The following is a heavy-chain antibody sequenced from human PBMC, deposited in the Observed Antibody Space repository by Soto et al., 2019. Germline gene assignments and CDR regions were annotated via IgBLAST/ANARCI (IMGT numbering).Heavy chain of an antibody. J-gene: IGHJ6*02. D-gene: IGHD6-19*01. Sequence: QVQLQQWGAGLLKPSGTLSLTCAVYGGSFSGYYWSWIRQPPGKGLEWIGEINHSGVTNYKPSLKRRVTISVATSKYQFSLQLKSVTAADTALYYCARFSGSYYYAMDVWGQGSTVTVSS. CDR2: INHSGVT. CDR3: ARFSGSYYYAMDV. CDR1: GGSFSGYY. V-gene: IGHV4-34*01.